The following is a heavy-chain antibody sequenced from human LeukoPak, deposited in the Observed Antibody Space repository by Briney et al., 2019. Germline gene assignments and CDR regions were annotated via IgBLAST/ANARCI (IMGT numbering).Heavy chain of an antibody. CDR2: IKQDGSEK. D-gene: IGHD3-3*01. V-gene: IGHV3-7*03. J-gene: IGHJ5*02. Sequence: GGSLRLSCAASGFTFSSYWMSWVRQAPGKGLEWVANIKQDGSEKYYVDSVKGRFTISRDNAKNSLYLQMNSLRAEDTAVYYCARDRYQTYYDFWSGYHPNNWFDPWGQGTLVTVSS. CDR1: GFTFSSYW. CDR3: ARDRYQTYYDFWSGYHPNNWFDP.